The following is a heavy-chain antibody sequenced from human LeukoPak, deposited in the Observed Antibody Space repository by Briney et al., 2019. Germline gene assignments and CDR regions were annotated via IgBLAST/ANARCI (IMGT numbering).Heavy chain of an antibody. J-gene: IGHJ4*02. D-gene: IGHD4-23*01. Sequence: PGRSLRLSCAASGFAFSSYGMHWVRQAPGKGQEWVAVISYDGSNKYYADCVKGRFTISRDNSKNTLYLQMNSLRAEDTAVYYCAKEAEDGGNSDRYYFDYWGQGTLVTVSS. V-gene: IGHV3-30*18. CDR3: AKEAEDGGNSDRYYFDY. CDR2: ISYDGSNK. CDR1: GFAFSSYG.